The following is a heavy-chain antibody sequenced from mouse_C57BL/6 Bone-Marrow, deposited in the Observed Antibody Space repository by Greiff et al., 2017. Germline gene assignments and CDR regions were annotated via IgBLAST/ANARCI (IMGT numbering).Heavy chain of an antibody. V-gene: IGHV3-6*01. J-gene: IGHJ2*01. CDR1: GYSIPRGYY. CDR3: ARGDY. Sequence: EVQVVASGPGLVKPSQSLSLTCSFTGYSIPRGYYWNWIRQFPGNKLEWVGYISYDGSNNSNPSLKNRISITRDTSKNQFFLKLNSVTTEDTATYYCARGDYWGQGTTLTVSS. CDR2: ISYDGSN.